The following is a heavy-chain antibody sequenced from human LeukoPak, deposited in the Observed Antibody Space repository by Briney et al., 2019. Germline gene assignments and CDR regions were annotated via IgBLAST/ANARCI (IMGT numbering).Heavy chain of an antibody. J-gene: IGHJ4*02. CDR2: IRYDGSNK. CDR1: GFTFSSYG. Sequence: GGSLRLSCAASGFTFSSYGMHWVRQAPGKGLEWVAFIRYDGSNKYYADSVKGRFTISRDNSKNTLYLQMNSLRAEDTAVYYCAKDPTSASPLLWFRELVFYWGQGTLVTVSS. CDR3: AKDPTSASPLLWFRELVFY. V-gene: IGHV3-30*02. D-gene: IGHD3-10*01.